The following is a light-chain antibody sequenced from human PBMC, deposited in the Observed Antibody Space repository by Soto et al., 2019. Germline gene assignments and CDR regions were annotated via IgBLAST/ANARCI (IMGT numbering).Light chain of an antibody. CDR3: QQSYTTPLT. CDR2: AAS. CDR1: QSINIY. Sequence: DIQMTQSPSSLSASVGDSVTITCRASQSINIYLSWYQQKPGKAPSLLIYAASSLQSGIPSRFSGSESGTDFILSITTLQPEDFATYFCQQSYTTPLTFGGGTKVDIK. J-gene: IGKJ4*01. V-gene: IGKV1-39*01.